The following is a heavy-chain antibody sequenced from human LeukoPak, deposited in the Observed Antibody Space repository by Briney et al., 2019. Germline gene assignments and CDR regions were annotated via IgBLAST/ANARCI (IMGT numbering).Heavy chain of an antibody. CDR3: ARVGTVLDGGY. V-gene: IGHV4-59*01. D-gene: IGHD1-7*01. J-gene: IGHJ4*02. CDR2: IYYSGGT. Sequence: PSQTLSLTCTVHGGSISSDYWSWSRQPPGKGLDWIGYIYYSGGTNYNPSLKSRVTISVDTSKKQFSLKLSSVTAADTAVYYCARVGTVLDGGYWGQGILVTVSS. CDR1: GGSISSDY.